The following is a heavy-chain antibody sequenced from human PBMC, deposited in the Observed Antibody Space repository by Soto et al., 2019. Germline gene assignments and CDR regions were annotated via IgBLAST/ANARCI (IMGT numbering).Heavy chain of an antibody. CDR3: ARASYSSGWYLPTHYYYYGMDG. V-gene: IGHV1-18*01. Sequence: ASVKVSCKASGYTFTSYGISWVRQAPGQGLEWMGWISAYNGNTNYAQKLQGRVTMTTDTSTSTAYMELRSLRSDDTAVYYCARASYSSGWYLPTHYYYYGMDGWGQGTTVTVSS. D-gene: IGHD6-19*01. CDR1: GYTFTSYG. CDR2: ISAYNGNT. J-gene: IGHJ6*02.